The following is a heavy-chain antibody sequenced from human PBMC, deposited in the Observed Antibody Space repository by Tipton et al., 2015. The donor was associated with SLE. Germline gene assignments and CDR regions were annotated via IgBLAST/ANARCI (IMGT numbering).Heavy chain of an antibody. J-gene: IGHJ4*02. Sequence: TLSLTCTVSGGSISSYYWSWIRQPPGKGLEWIGYISYSGSTNYNPSLKRRVTISVDTSKNQFSLKLSSVTAADTAVYYCARDSTSGWHDYWGQGTLVTVSS. CDR3: ARDSTSGWHDY. CDR2: ISYSGST. CDR1: GGSISSYY. D-gene: IGHD6-25*01. V-gene: IGHV4-59*01.